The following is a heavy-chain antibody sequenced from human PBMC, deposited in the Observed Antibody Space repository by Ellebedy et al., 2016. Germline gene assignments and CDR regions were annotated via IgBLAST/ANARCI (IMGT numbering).Heavy chain of an antibody. V-gene: IGHV1-69*04. J-gene: IGHJ5*02. CDR2: IIPILGIA. CDR3: ARTENESGST. D-gene: IGHD3-10*01. Sequence: SVKVSCXASGGTFSSYAISWVRQAPGQGLEWMGRIIPILGIANYAQKFQGRVTITADKSTSTAYMELSSLRSEDTAVYYCARTENESGSTWGQGTLVTVSS. CDR1: GGTFSSYA.